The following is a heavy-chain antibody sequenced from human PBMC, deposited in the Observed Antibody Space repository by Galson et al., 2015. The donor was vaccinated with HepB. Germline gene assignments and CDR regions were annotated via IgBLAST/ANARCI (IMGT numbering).Heavy chain of an antibody. CDR1: GGTFSSHV. CDR3: ARTKEGSPGFFDL. V-gene: IGHV1-69*04. CDR2: IIPILSVQ. D-gene: IGHD6-13*01. J-gene: IGHJ3*01. Sequence: SVKVSCKASGGTFSSHVVSWVRQAPGQGLEWMGRIIPILSVQHYAQKFQGRVTISADKSTSTAYMELDSLRSEDTAVYFCARTKEGSPGFFDLWGQGTTVTVSS.